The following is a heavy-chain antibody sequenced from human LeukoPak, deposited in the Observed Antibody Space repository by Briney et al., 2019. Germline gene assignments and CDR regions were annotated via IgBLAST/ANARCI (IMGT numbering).Heavy chain of an antibody. Sequence: GGSLRLSCAASGFTFSSYWMSWVRQAPGKGLEWVANIKQDGSEKYYVDSVKGRFTISRDNAKNSLYLQMNSLRAEDTAVYYCAREYSSSICYYYMDVWGKGTTVTVSS. CDR1: GFTFSSYW. V-gene: IGHV3-7*01. CDR3: AREYSSSICYYYMDV. D-gene: IGHD6-6*01. J-gene: IGHJ6*03. CDR2: IKQDGSEK.